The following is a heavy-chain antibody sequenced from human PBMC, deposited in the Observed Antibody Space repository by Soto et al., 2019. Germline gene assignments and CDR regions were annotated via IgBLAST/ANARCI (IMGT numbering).Heavy chain of an antibody. J-gene: IGHJ5*02. CDR1: GGSITNNY. Sequence: QVQLQESGPGLVKPSETLSLTCTVSGGSITNNYWSWIRQPPGRGLERVGHIYYTGITDYNPSLRSRVTISLDEAKRQFSLDLRFVTAADTAAYDCGRYRTQSHEGSYNPGGQGALGTVSS. V-gene: IGHV4-59*03. D-gene: IGHD1-26*01. CDR2: IYYTGIT. CDR3: GRYRTQSHEGSYNP.